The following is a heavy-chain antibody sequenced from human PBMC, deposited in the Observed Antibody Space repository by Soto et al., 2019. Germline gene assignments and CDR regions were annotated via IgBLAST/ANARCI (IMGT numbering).Heavy chain of an antibody. CDR3: ARGGELRGGVYYYGMDV. Sequence: ASVKVSCKASGYTFSDYYIHWVRQAPGQGLEWMGWINPKSGGTNYAQKFQGWVTMTRDTSVSSVHMELPRLTSGDTALYYCARGGELRGGVYYYGMDVWGQGTTVTVSS. CDR1: GYTFSDYY. V-gene: IGHV1-2*04. CDR2: INPKSGGT. J-gene: IGHJ6*02. D-gene: IGHD1-26*01.